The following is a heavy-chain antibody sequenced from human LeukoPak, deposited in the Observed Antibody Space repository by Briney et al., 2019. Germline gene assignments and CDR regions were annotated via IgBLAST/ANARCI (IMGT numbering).Heavy chain of an antibody. V-gene: IGHV3-30*02. CDR2: IRYDGSNK. Sequence: GGSLRLSCAASGFTFSSYGMHWVRQAPGKGLEWVAFIRYDGSNKYYADSVKGRFTISRDNSENTLYVQINSLTIEDTAVYYCARAMVRGVPFDYWGQGTLVSVSS. J-gene: IGHJ4*02. D-gene: IGHD3-10*01. CDR1: GFTFSSYG. CDR3: ARAMVRGVPFDY.